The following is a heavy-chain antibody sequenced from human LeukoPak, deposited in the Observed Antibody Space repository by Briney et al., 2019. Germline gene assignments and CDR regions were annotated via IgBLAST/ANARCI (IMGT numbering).Heavy chain of an antibody. CDR2: IYYSGRT. J-gene: IGHJ4*02. Sequence: AETLSLTCTVSGVSVSSGSYYWSWIRQPPGEGLEWSGYIYYSGRTNYNPSLKSRVTVSVDTSKTQSSLKLSSVTAADTAGYHCAREAMYSYGNNFDYWGQGTLVTVSS. CDR1: GVSVSSGSYY. V-gene: IGHV4-61*01. D-gene: IGHD5-18*01. CDR3: AREAMYSYGNNFDY.